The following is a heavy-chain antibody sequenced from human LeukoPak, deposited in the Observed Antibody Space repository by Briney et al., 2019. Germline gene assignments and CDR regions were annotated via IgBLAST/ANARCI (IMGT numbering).Heavy chain of an antibody. CDR3: ARRVRSADYRLDY. CDR2: ISPSGNT. Sequence: PSETLSLTCAVYGGTFTIYSWTWIRQPLGKSLEWVGEISPSGNTQYNPSLKSRVTISLDASKSQFYLKLNSVTAADTAVYYCARRVRSADYRLDYWGQGTLVTVSS. D-gene: IGHD4-11*01. J-gene: IGHJ4*02. V-gene: IGHV4-34*01. CDR1: GGTFTIYS.